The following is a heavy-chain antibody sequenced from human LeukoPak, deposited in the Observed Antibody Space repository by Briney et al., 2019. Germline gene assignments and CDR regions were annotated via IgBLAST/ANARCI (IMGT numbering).Heavy chain of an antibody. V-gene: IGHV3-30*03. CDR2: IAYDGSNR. J-gene: IGHJ4*02. D-gene: IGHD2-2*01. Sequence: GGSLRLSCAASGFTFSTYGMNWVRQAPGKGLEWVAVIAYDGSNRYYADSVKGRFTISRDSSKNTLYLQMNSLRVEDTAVYYCARVLRYQLPPDFWGQGTLVTVSS. CDR3: ARVLRYQLPPDF. CDR1: GFTFSTYG.